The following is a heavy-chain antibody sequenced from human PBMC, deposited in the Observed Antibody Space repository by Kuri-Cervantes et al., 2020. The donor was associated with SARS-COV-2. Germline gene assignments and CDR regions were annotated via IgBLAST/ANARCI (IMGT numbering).Heavy chain of an antibody. CDR2: ISSSSSYI. CDR3: ARDSFPDSSCYYYPVGAFDI. D-gene: IGHD3-22*01. Sequence: ETLSLTCAASGFTFSSYAMNWVRQAPGKGLEWVSSISSSSSYIYYADSVKGRFTISRDNAKNSLYLQMNSLRAEDTAVYYCARDSFPDSSCYYYPVGAFDIWGQGTMVTVSS. CDR1: GFTFSSYA. V-gene: IGHV3-21*01. J-gene: IGHJ3*02.